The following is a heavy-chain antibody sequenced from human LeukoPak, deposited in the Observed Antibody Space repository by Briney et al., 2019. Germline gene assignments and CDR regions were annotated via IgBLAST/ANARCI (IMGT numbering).Heavy chain of an antibody. V-gene: IGHV1-69*13. CDR2: IIPIFGTA. J-gene: IGHJ5*02. Sequence: ASVKVSCKASGGTFSSYTISWVRQAPGQGLEWMGRIIPIFGTANYAQKFQGRVTITADESTSTAYMELSSLRSEDTAVYYCARARYQLLSDNWFDPWGQGTLVTVSS. CDR3: ARARYQLLSDNWFDP. CDR1: GGTFSSYT. D-gene: IGHD2-2*01.